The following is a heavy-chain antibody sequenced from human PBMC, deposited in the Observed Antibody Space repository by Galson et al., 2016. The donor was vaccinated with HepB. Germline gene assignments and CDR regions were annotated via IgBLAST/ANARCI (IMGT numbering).Heavy chain of an antibody. Sequence: SLRLSCAASGFNFPPSGMHWVRQAPGKGLEWVAIIWSDENNRYYADSVKGRFTISRDNSKNTVFLEMNSLRAEDTAVYFCATEGLIGGTYSYFQHWGPGTLVTVSP. D-gene: IGHD1-26*01. CDR3: ATEGLIGGTYSYFQH. J-gene: IGHJ1*01. V-gene: IGHV3-33*01. CDR1: GFNFPPSG. CDR2: IWSDENNR.